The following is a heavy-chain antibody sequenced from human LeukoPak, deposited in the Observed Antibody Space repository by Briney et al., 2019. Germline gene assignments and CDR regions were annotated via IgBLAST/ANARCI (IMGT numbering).Heavy chain of an antibody. CDR2: IYYSGST. J-gene: IGHJ5*02. V-gene: IGHV4-39*01. D-gene: IGHD6-19*01. CDR3: ARHFYSSGWLNWFDP. CDR1: GGSISSSSYY. Sequence: PSETLSLTCTVSGGSISSSSYYWGWIRQPPGKGLEWIGSIYYSGSTYYNPSLNSRVTISVDTSKNQFSLKLSSVTAADTAVYYCARHFYSSGWLNWFDPWGQGTLVTVSS.